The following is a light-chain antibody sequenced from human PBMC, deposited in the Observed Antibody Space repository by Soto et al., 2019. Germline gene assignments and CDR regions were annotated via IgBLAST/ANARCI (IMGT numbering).Light chain of an antibody. J-gene: IGKJ1*01. CDR3: QQYDSNWT. V-gene: IGKV1-5*01. Sequence: DIQMTQSPSTLSSSVGDRVIITCRASQSITGWLAWYQQKPGKAPKLLIYDASSLESGVPSRFSGSGSGTEFTLTITSLQPDDFATYYCQQYDSNWTFGQGTKVDIK. CDR1: QSITGW. CDR2: DAS.